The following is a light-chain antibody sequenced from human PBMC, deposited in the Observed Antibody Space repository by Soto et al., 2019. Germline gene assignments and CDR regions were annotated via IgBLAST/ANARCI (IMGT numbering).Light chain of an antibody. V-gene: IGKV3-11*01. CDR3: RQRSNWPPS. CDR1: QSVSSL. J-gene: IGKJ3*01. CDR2: GAS. Sequence: VLTQSPVTLSLSPGDRATLSCRASQSVSSLLAWYQQKPGQAPRLLVYGASNRATGIPARFSGSGSGTDFTLTISSLEPEDFGVYYCRQRSNWPPSFGPGTTVDVK.